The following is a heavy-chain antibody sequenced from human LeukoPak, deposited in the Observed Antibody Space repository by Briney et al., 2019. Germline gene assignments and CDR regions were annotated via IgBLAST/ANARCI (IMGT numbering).Heavy chain of an antibody. Sequence: GRSLRLSCAASGFTFSSYSMHWVRQAPGRGLEWVTLISYDGSHKYYADSVKGRFTISRDNSKSTLYLQMNSLRPDDTSVYYCAREPRGSADFDYWGQGSLVTVSS. D-gene: IGHD1-26*01. J-gene: IGHJ4*02. CDR1: GFTFSSYS. V-gene: IGHV3-30*01. CDR3: AREPRGSADFDY. CDR2: ISYDGSHK.